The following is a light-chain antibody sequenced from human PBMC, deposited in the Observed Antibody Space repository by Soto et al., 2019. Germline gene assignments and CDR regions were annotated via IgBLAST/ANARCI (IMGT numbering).Light chain of an antibody. CDR1: QSVSSRY. V-gene: IGKV3-20*01. J-gene: IGKJ1*01. CDR2: GAS. CDR3: QQYLSSPWT. Sequence: EIVLTQSPGTVSLSPGERSTLSCVCSQSVSSRYLAWYQQKPGQAPRLLIFGASSRATGIPDRFSGGGSGTDFTLIISRLEPEDFAVYYCQQYLSSPWTFGQGTKVDIK.